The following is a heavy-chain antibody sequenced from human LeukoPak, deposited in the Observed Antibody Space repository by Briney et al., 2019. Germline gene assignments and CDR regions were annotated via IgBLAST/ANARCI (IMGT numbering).Heavy chain of an antibody. CDR3: AKVGGSYGYETEFDY. J-gene: IGHJ4*02. CDR2: INWNGGST. CDR1: GFTFDDYG. Sequence: GGSLRLSCAASGFTFDDYGMSWVRQAPGKGLEWVSSINWNGGSTGYADSVKGRFTISRDNSKNTLYLQMNSLRAEDTAVYYCAKVGGSYGYETEFDYWGQGTLVTVSS. D-gene: IGHD5-18*01. V-gene: IGHV3-20*04.